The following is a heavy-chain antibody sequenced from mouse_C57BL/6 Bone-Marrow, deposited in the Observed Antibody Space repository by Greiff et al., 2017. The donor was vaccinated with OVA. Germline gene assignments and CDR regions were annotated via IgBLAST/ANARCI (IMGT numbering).Heavy chain of an antibody. CDR2: IYPGSGST. V-gene: IGHV1-55*01. J-gene: IGHJ4*01. CDR1: GYTFTSYW. CDR3: ASLYYGSSYYAMDY. D-gene: IGHD1-1*01. Sequence: QVQLQQPGAELVKPGASVKMSCKASGYTFTSYWITWVKQRPGQGLEWIGVIYPGSGSTNYNEKFKSKATLTVDTSSSTAYMQLSSLTSEDSAVYYCASLYYGSSYYAMDYWGQGTSVTVST.